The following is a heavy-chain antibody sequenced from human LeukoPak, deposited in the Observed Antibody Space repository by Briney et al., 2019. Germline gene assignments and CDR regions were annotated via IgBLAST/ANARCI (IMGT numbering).Heavy chain of an antibody. CDR2: IIPIYGTA. CDR3: ARSPSAHWGRDYYYYMDV. Sequence: SVKVSCKASGDTSSSYAISWVRQAPGQGLEWVGGIIPIYGTANYAQKFQGRVTITTDESTTTAYTELSSLRSEDTAVYYCARSPSAHWGRDYYYYMDVWGKGTTVIVSS. CDR1: GDTSSSYA. V-gene: IGHV1-69*05. J-gene: IGHJ6*03. D-gene: IGHD3-16*01.